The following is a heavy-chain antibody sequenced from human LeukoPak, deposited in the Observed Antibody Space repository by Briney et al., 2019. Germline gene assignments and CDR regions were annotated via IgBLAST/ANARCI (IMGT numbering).Heavy chain of an antibody. D-gene: IGHD3-22*01. CDR1: GFTFSSYA. CDR2: ISGSDGST. Sequence: GGSLRLSCAASGFTFSSYAMSWVRQAPGKGLEWVSAISGSDGSTYYADSAKGRFTISRDNSKNTLYLQMDSLRAEDTAVYYCATAYYYDGSGYYYPADYWGQGTLVTVSS. CDR3: ATAYYYDGSGYYYPADY. V-gene: IGHV3-23*01. J-gene: IGHJ4*02.